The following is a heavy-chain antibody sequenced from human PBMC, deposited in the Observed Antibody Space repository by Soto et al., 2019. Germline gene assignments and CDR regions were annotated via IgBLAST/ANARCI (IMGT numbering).Heavy chain of an antibody. Sequence: SETLSLTCSVSGDSISSNYWSWIRQPPGKGLEWIGYIYNSGSTNYNPSLKSRVTISVDTSKNQFSLKLSSVTSADTAVYYCARRWGNGFDYWGQGTLVTVSS. V-gene: IGHV4-59*08. CDR2: IYNSGST. CDR3: ARRWGNGFDY. J-gene: IGHJ4*02. D-gene: IGHD3-16*01. CDR1: GDSISSNY.